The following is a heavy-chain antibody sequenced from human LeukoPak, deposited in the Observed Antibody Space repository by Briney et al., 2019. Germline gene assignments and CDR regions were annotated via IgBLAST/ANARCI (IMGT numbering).Heavy chain of an antibody. Sequence: GGSLRLSCAASGFTFGSNGMSWVRQAPGKGLEWVSSITGSGGNTYYADSVKGRFTISRDNSKNTLYLQMNSLRADDTAVYYCTKRSSTVTPKTYYFDYWGQGTLVTVSS. CDR2: ITGSGGNT. V-gene: IGHV3-23*01. CDR1: GFTFGSNG. CDR3: TKRSSTVTPKTYYFDY. D-gene: IGHD4-17*01. J-gene: IGHJ4*02.